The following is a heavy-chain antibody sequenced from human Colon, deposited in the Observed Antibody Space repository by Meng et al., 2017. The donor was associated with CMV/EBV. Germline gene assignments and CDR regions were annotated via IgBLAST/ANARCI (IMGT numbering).Heavy chain of an antibody. CDR1: FTFSSYW. D-gene: IGHD2-2*01. CDR3: ASLGYCSSNNCPRAPTDY. Sequence: FTFSSYWMTWVRQAPGKGLEWVANIKQDGSEKYYVDSVKGRFTISRDNAKNSLYLQMNSLRAEDTAVYYCASLGYCSSNNCPRAPTDYWGQGTLVTVSS. J-gene: IGHJ4*02. CDR2: IKQDGSEK. V-gene: IGHV3-7*02.